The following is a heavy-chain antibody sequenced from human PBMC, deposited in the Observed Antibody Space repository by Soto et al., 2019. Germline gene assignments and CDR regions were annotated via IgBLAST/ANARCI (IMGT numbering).Heavy chain of an antibody. D-gene: IGHD2-15*01. CDR3: CSSQVPTSFDY. CDR2: INTYNGKT. CDR1: GYTFTNFG. V-gene: IGHV1-18*01. J-gene: IGHJ4*02. Sequence: QVQLLQSGAEVMKPGASVKVSCKASGYTFTNFGINWVRQAPGQGLEWMGWINTYNGKTNYAQKLQGRATLTTDTSTSTAYMELRSLTSDDTAIYYCCSSQVPTSFDYWGQGALVTVSS.